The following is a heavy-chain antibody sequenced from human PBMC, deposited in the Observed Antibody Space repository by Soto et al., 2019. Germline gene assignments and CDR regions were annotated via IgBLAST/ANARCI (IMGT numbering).Heavy chain of an antibody. D-gene: IGHD6-6*01. CDR2: ISAYNGNT. Sequence: QIQLVQSGAEVKNPGASVKVSCKASGYTFTTFGISWVRQAPGHGLEWMGWISAYNGNTNYAQKFQGRLTMTTDTSTSTAHMELRSLTSDDTTVYYCARDLIAVRPGWFDPWGQGTLVTVSS. CDR3: ARDLIAVRPGWFDP. J-gene: IGHJ5*02. V-gene: IGHV1-18*01. CDR1: GYTFTTFG.